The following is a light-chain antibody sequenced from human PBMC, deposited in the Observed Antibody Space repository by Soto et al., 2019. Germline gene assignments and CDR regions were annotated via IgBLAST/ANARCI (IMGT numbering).Light chain of an antibody. V-gene: IGKV2-28*01. CDR2: LGS. Sequence: DIVLTQSPLSLPVTPGEPASISCRSSQSLLQSNGNHYLDWYLQKPGQSPQVLIYLGSNRASGVPDRFSGSGPGTDFTLKISRVEAEDVGVYYCMQALHTPWTFGQGTKVEIK. CDR1: QSLLQSNGNHY. CDR3: MQALHTPWT. J-gene: IGKJ1*01.